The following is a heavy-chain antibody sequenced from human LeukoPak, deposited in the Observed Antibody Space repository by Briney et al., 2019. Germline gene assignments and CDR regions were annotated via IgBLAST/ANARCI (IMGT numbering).Heavy chain of an antibody. CDR1: GYTFTSYG. J-gene: IGHJ5*02. CDR3: ARVSLRITMVRGVIKRANWFDP. D-gene: IGHD3-10*01. V-gene: IGHV1-18*01. Sequence: ASVKVSCKASGYTFTSYGISWVRQAPGQGLEWMGWISAYNGNTNCAQKLQGRVTMTTDTSTSTAYMELRSLRSDDTAVYYCARVSLRITMVRGVIKRANWFDPWGQGTLVTVSS. CDR2: ISAYNGNT.